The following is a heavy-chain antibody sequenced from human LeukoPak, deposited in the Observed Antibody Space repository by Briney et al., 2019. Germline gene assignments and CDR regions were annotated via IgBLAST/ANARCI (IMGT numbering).Heavy chain of an antibody. CDR1: GASISSGSYY. J-gene: IGHJ4*02. CDR2: IYFSGST. CDR3: ARGGGGYYDSSGYSLDF. V-gene: IGHV4-61*02. D-gene: IGHD3-22*01. Sequence: ASETLSLTCTVSGASISSGSYYWSWIRQPAGKGLEWIGRIYFSGSTNYNPSLKSRVTISVDTSKNQFSLKLSSVTAADTAVYYCARGGGGYYDSSGYSLDFWGQGTLVTVSS.